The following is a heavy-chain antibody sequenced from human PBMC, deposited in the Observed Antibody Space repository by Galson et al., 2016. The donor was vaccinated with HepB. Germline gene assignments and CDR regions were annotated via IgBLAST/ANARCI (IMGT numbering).Heavy chain of an antibody. D-gene: IGHD2-2*01. J-gene: IGHJ6*04. CDR2: ISRSGDST. CDR1: GFTFRNYG. Sequence: SLRLSCAASGFTFRNYGMTWVRQAPGKGLEVVSSISRSGDSTAYADSVKGRFTISRDNSKNTLSLQMNSLTADDTAIYYCGQGSTAPAVWGKGTTVTVSS. V-gene: IGHV3-23*01. CDR3: GQGSTAPAV.